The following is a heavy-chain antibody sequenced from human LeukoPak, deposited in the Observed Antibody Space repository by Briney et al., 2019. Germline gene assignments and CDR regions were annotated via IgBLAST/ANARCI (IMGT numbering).Heavy chain of an antibody. V-gene: IGHV3-23*01. D-gene: IGHD3-10*02. CDR2: ISPSGDIR. CDR1: GFSFRSHG. CDR3: AELGITMIGGV. Sequence: GGTLRLSCAASGFSFRSHGMNWVRQAPGKGLEWVSGISPSGDIRYYADSVKGRFTISRDNSKNTLYLQMNSLRAEDTAVYYCAELGITMIGGVWGKGTTVTISS. J-gene: IGHJ6*04.